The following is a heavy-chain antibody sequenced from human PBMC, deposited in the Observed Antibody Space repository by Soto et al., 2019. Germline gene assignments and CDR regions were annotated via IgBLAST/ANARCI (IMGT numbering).Heavy chain of an antibody. J-gene: IGHJ6*02. CDR2: ISSSGSTI. D-gene: IGHD6-13*01. CDR1: GFTFSDYY. V-gene: IGHV3-11*01. CDR3: ARGGIAAAGTPYYYYYGMDV. Sequence: PGGSLRLSCAASGFTFSDYYMSWIRQAPGKGLEWVSYISSSGSTIYYADSVKGRFTISRDNAKNSLYLQMNSLRAEDTAVYYCARGGIAAAGTPYYYYYGMDVWGQGTTVTVSS.